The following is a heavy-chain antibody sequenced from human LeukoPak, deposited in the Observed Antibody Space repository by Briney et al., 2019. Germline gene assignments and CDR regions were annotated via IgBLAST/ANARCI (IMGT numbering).Heavy chain of an antibody. J-gene: IGHJ4*02. CDR1: GYTFTIYD. D-gene: IGHD1-26*01. V-gene: IGHV1-8*01. CDR3: ARGEVPSGGDFDY. Sequence: ASVTVSSKSSGYTFTIYDINWVRQAPGQGRGWMGWMNPNRGNTGYAQKFQGRVTMTRNTSISTAYMELSTLRSEDTAVYYCARGEVPSGGDFDYWGQGTLVTVSS. CDR2: MNPNRGNT.